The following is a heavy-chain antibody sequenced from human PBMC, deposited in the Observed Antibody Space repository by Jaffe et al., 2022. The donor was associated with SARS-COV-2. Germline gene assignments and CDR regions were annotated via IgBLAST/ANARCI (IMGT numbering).Heavy chain of an antibody. CDR1: GFLFNSYA. CDR2: ISGSAGST. Sequence: EVQLLESGGTSVQPGGSLRLSCTVSGFLFNSYAMSWVRQAPGKGLEWVSAISGSAGSTYYADSVKGRFTITRDNSKNTLYLQMNSLRVDDTAVYYCAKDWISPFYYDSGATFYWGRGTLVTVSS. CDR3: AKDWISPFYYDSGATFY. V-gene: IGHV3-23*01. J-gene: IGHJ4*02. D-gene: IGHD3-22*01.